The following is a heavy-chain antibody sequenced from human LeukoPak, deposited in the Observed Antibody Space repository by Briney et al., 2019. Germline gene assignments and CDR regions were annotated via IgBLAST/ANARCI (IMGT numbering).Heavy chain of an antibody. CDR3: AIIGSGSYFFDS. CDR1: GYTFTSYD. J-gene: IGHJ4*02. V-gene: IGHV1-8*01. Sequence: GASVKVSCKASGYTFTSYDINWVRQATGQGLEWMGWMNPNSGNTGYAQKFQGRVTMTRNTSISTAYMELSSLRSEDTAVYYCAIIGSGSYFFDSWGQGTQVTVSS. CDR2: MNPNSGNT. D-gene: IGHD1-26*01.